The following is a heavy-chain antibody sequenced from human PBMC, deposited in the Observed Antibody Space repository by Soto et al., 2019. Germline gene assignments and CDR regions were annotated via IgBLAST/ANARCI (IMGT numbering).Heavy chain of an antibody. CDR3: ARELVVVPAPAYYYYYSRAV. V-gene: IGHV1-18*01. CDR1: GYTFTSYG. J-gene: IGHJ6*03. Sequence: GASVKVSCKASGYTFTSYGISWVRQAPGQGLEWMGWISAYNGNTNYAQKLQGRVTMTTDTSTSTAYMELRSLRSDDTAVYYCARELVVVPAPAYYYYYSRAVWGKGTRVTVS. CDR2: ISAYNGNT. D-gene: IGHD2-2*01.